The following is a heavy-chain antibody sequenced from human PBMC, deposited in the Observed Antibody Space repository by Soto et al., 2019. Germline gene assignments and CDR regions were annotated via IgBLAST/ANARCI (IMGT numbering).Heavy chain of an antibody. D-gene: IGHD6-19*01. CDR2: ISWNSGSI. CDR3: AKDTSQMAGLGFDG. V-gene: IGHV3-9*01. CDR1: GFTFDDDA. J-gene: IGHJ4*02. Sequence: EVQLVESGGGLVQPGRSLRLSCAASGFTFDDDAMHWVRQSPGQGLEWVSGISWNSGSIGYADSVNGRFTISRDNAKNGLYLQMNSLRAEDTALYYCAKDTSQMAGLGFDGWGQGTLVTVSS.